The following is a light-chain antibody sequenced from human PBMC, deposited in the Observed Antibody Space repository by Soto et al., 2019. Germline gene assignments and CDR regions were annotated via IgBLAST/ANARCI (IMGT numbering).Light chain of an antibody. V-gene: IGLV2-23*02. CDR1: SSDVGSYNL. CDR3: CSYARSSTYV. J-gene: IGLJ1*01. CDR2: EVS. Sequence: QSALTQPASVSGSPGQSITISCTGTSSDVGSYNLVSWYQQHPGKAPKLMIFEVSKRPSGLSNRFSASKSGNTASLTISGLHAEDEADYYCCSYARSSTYVFGTGTQLTVL.